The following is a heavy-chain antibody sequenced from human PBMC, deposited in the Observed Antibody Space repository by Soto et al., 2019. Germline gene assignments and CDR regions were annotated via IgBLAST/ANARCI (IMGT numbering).Heavy chain of an antibody. J-gene: IGHJ6*03. D-gene: IGHD3-10*01. Sequence: PGGSLRLSCAASGFTFSSYGMHWVRQAPGKGLEWVAVISYDGSNKYYADSVKGRFTISRDNSKNTLYLQMNSLRAEDTAVYYCAKDSITMVRGVNYYYYYMDVWGKGTTVTVSS. CDR1: GFTFSSYG. CDR2: ISYDGSNK. V-gene: IGHV3-30*18. CDR3: AKDSITMVRGVNYYYYYMDV.